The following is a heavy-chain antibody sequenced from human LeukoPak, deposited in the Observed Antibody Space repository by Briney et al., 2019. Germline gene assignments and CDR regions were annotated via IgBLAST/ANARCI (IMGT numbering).Heavy chain of an antibody. CDR3: TRQWLRVMDV. D-gene: IGHD6-19*01. J-gene: IGHJ6*04. CDR1: GFTFTAYS. Sequence: GGALRLSCASSGFTFTAYSMNWVRQAPGRGREWISFISSSGHYIYYADSLKGRFTISRDNANSSLYLQISTLKAEDTAVYYRTRQWLRVMDVWGKGTTVTVSS. CDR2: ISSSGHYI. V-gene: IGHV3-21*01.